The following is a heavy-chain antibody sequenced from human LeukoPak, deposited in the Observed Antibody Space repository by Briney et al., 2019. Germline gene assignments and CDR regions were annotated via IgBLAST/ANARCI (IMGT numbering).Heavy chain of an antibody. Sequence: SETLSLTCTVSGGSISSSSYYWGWIRQPPGKGLEWIGRIYTSGSTNYNPSLKSRVTISVDTSKNQFSLKLSSVTAADTAVYYCARSPGYCSGGSCYVYFDYWGQGTLVTVSS. D-gene: IGHD2-15*01. V-gene: IGHV4-39*07. J-gene: IGHJ4*02. CDR3: ARSPGYCSGGSCYVYFDY. CDR2: IYTSGST. CDR1: GGSISSSSYY.